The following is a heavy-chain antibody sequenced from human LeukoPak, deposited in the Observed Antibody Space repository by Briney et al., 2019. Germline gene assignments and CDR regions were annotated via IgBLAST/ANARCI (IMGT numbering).Heavy chain of an antibody. D-gene: IGHD3-3*01. CDR2: ISGSGGST. J-gene: IGHJ4*02. Sequence: GGSLRLSCAASGFTFSSYSMNWVRQAPGKGLEWVSAISGSGGSTYYADSVKGRFTISRDNSKNTLYLQMNSLRAEDTAVYYCAKWHYDFWSGYLGYFDYWGQGTLVTVSS. CDR1: GFTFSSYS. CDR3: AKWHYDFWSGYLGYFDY. V-gene: IGHV3-23*01.